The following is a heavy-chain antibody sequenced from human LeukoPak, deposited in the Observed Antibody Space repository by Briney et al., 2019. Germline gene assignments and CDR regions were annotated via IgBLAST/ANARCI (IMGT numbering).Heavy chain of an antibody. CDR1: GYTFTSYD. CDR3: ARGRRGSGSYYMDYFDY. CDR2: MNPNSGNT. D-gene: IGHD3-10*01. V-gene: IGHV1-8*01. J-gene: IGHJ4*02. Sequence: ASVKVSCKASGYTFTSYDINWVRQSTGQGLEWMGWMNPNSGNTGYAQKFQGRVTMTRNTSISTAYMELSSLRSEDTAVYYCARGRRGSGSYYMDYFDYWGQGTLVTVST.